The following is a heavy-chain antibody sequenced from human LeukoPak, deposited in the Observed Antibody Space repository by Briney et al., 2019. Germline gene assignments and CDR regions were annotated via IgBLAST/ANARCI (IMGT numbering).Heavy chain of an antibody. Sequence: SVKVSCKASGGTFSSYAISWVRQAPGQGLEWMGGIIPIFGTANYAQKFQGRVTITADESTSTAYMELSGLRSEDTAVYYCARLDYGDYGGNDYWGQGTLVTVSS. J-gene: IGHJ4*02. D-gene: IGHD4-17*01. CDR3: ARLDYGDYGGNDY. CDR2: IIPIFGTA. CDR1: GGTFSSYA. V-gene: IGHV1-69*01.